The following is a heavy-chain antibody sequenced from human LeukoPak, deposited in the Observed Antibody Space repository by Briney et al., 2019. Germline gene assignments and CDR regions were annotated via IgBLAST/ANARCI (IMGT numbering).Heavy chain of an antibody. CDR2: IKQDGSEK. CDR3: AREGTYYYDSSGYSPDAFDI. V-gene: IGHV3-7*01. CDR1: GFTFSSYW. D-gene: IGHD3-22*01. Sequence: GGSLRLSCAASGFTFSSYWMSWVRQAPGKGLEWVANIKQDGSEKYYVDSVKGRFTISRDNAKNSLYLQMNSLRAEDTAVYYCAREGTYYYDSSGYSPDAFDIWGQGTMVTVSS. J-gene: IGHJ3*02.